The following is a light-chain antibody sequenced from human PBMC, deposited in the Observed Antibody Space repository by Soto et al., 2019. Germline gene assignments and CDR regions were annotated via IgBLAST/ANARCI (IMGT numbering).Light chain of an antibody. CDR3: QEYNGNSGLT. Sequence: DIQMTQSPSTLSASVGDRVTITCRASQNIRSWLAWYQQKPGKAPELLIHSASGLESGVPSRFSGSGSGTEFTLTISSLQPDDFATYYCQEYNGNSGLTFGGGTKVEIK. CDR2: SAS. J-gene: IGKJ4*01. CDR1: QNIRSW. V-gene: IGKV1-5*03.